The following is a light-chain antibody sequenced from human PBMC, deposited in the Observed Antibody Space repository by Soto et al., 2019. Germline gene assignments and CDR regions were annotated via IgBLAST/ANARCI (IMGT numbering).Light chain of an antibody. CDR3: AAWDDSLSGSWV. V-gene: IGLV1-47*02. J-gene: IGLJ3*02. CDR1: SSNTGSNY. Sequence: QSVLTQPPSASGTPGQRVTISCSGSSSNTGSNYVYCYQQLPGTPPQLLININNQRPSGVPDGFSGSKSGTSASLAISGLRSEDEADYYCAAWDDSLSGSWVFGGGTKLTVL. CDR2: INN.